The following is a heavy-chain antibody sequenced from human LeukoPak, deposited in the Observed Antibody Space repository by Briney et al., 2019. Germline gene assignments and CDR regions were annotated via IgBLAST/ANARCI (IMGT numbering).Heavy chain of an antibody. V-gene: IGHV3-30*03. CDR3: ASLSYGFFDY. CDR2: ISYDGSNK. J-gene: IGHJ4*02. CDR1: GFTFSSYA. D-gene: IGHD5-18*01. Sequence: GGSLRLSCAASGFTFSSYAMSWVRQAPGKGLEWVAVISYDGSNKYYADSVKGRFTISRDNSKNTLYLQMNSLRAEDTAVYYCASLSYGFFDYWGQGTLVTVSS.